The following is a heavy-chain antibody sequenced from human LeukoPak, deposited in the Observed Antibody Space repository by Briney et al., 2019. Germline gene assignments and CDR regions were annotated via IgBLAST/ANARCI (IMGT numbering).Heavy chain of an antibody. J-gene: IGHJ3*02. D-gene: IGHD3-3*01. V-gene: IGHV1-69*05. CDR3: ARDSSISPYDFWSGYYVGAFDI. CDR2: IIPIFGTA. CDR1: GGTFSSYA. Sequence: ASVKVSCKASGGTFSSYAISWVRQAPGQGLEWMGRIIPIFGTANYAQKFQGRVTITTDESTSTAYMELSSLRSEDTAVYYCARDSSISPYDFWSGYYVGAFDIWGQGTMVTVSS.